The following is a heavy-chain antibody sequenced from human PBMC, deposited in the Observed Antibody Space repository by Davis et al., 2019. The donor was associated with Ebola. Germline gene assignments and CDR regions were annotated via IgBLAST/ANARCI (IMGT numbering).Heavy chain of an antibody. V-gene: IGHV3-15*01. CDR3: ATGGEYFQY. Sequence: GESLNISCAASGFTFANAWMIWVRQAPGKGLEWVGRIKSKTDGETTEYAAPVKGRFTISRDDSKKTLDLQMNSLKTEDTAVYYCATGGEYFQYWGQGTVVTVSS. CDR2: IKSKTDGETT. J-gene: IGHJ1*01. CDR1: GFTFANAW.